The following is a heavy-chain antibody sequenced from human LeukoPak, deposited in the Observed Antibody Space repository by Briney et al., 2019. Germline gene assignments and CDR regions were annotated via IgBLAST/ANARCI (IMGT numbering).Heavy chain of an antibody. CDR1: GFTFTTYW. D-gene: IGHD5-18*01. Sequence: GGSLRLSCAASGFTFTTYWMHWVRQAPGKGLVWVSHINSDGSITSYADSMKGRFTISRDNAKNTLYLQMNSLRAEDTAVYYCARDAVDTANAVWGQGTTATVSS. J-gene: IGHJ6*02. V-gene: IGHV3-74*01. CDR2: INSDGSIT. CDR3: ARDAVDTANAV.